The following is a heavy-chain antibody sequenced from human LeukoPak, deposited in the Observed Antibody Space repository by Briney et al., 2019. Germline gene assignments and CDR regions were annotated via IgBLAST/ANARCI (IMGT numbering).Heavy chain of an antibody. V-gene: IGHV4-34*01. CDR1: GGSFSGYY. CDR2: INHSGST. D-gene: IGHD2-2*01. CDR3: ARELGIIVVVPAASRDQNWFDP. Sequence: SETLSLTCAVYGGSFSGYYWSWIRQPPGKGLEWIGEINHSGSTNYNPSLKSRVTISVDTSKNQFSLKLSSVTAADTAVYYCARELGIIVVVPAASRDQNWFDPWGQGTLVTVSS. J-gene: IGHJ5*02.